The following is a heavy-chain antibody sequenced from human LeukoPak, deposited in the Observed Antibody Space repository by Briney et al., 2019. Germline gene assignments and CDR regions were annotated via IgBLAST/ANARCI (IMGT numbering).Heavy chain of an antibody. Sequence: ASETLSLTCAGYGGSFSGYYWSWIRQPPGKGLEWIGEINHSGSTNYNPSLKSRVTISVDTSKNQFSLKLSSVTAADTAVYYCARGRARYYGSGSYSLWGQGTLVTVSS. CDR2: INHSGST. CDR1: GGSFSGYY. D-gene: IGHD3-10*01. V-gene: IGHV4-34*01. CDR3: ARGRARYYGSGSYSL. J-gene: IGHJ4*02.